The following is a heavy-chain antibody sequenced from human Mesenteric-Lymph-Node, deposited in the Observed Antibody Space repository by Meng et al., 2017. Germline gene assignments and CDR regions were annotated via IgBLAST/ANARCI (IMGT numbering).Heavy chain of an antibody. CDR1: GFSLSTSGVG. CDR2: IYWNDDK. Sequence: SGPTLVKPTQTLTLTCTFSGFSLSTSGVGVGWIRQPPGKALEWLALIYWNDDKRYSPSLKSRLTITKDTSKNQVVLTMTNMDPVDTATYYCAHRQGYQLLFVFDIWGQGTMVTVSS. D-gene: IGHD2-2*01. V-gene: IGHV2-5*01. CDR3: AHRQGYQLLFVFDI. J-gene: IGHJ3*02.